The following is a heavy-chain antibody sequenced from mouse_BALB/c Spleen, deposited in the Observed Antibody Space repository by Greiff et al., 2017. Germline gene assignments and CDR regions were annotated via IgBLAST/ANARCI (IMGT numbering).Heavy chain of an antibody. CDR1: GFTFSDYY. CDR2: ISDGGSYT. CDR3: ARDRGNYYGQFAY. J-gene: IGHJ3*01. D-gene: IGHD1-2*01. V-gene: IGHV5-4*02. Sequence: EVKVVESGGGLVKPGGSLKLSCAASGFTFSDYYMYWVRQTPEKRLEWVATISDGGSYTYYPDSVKGRFTISRDNARNNLYLQMSSLKSEDTAMYYCARDRGNYYGQFAYWGQGTLVTGSA.